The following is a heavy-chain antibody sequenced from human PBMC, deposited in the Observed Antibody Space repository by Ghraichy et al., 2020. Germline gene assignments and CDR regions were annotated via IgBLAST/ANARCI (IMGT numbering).Heavy chain of an antibody. CDR3: ARGTLYGSGSYYNIGGFGY. V-gene: IGHV1-8*01. D-gene: IGHD3-10*01. CDR1: GYTFTSYD. CDR2: MNPNSGNT. J-gene: IGHJ4*02. Sequence: ASVKVSCKASGYTFTSYDINWVRQATGQGLEWMGWMNPNSGNTGYAQKFQGRVTMTRNTSISTAYMELSSLRSEDTAVYYCARGTLYGSGSYYNIGGFGYWGQGTLVTVSS.